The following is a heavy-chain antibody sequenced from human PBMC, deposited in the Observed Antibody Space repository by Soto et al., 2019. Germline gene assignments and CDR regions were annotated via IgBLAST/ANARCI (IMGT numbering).Heavy chain of an antibody. D-gene: IGHD3-3*01. CDR1: GYSISSGYY. CDR2: IYHSGST. V-gene: IGHV4-38-2*02. CDR3: ARDRITIFGVVIPYYYYYGMDV. Sequence: SETLSLTCAVSGYSISSGYYWGWIRQPPGKGLEWIGSIYHSGSTYYNPSLKSRVTISVDTSKNQFSLKLSSVTAADTAVYYCARDRITIFGVVIPYYYYYGMDVWGQGTTVTV. J-gene: IGHJ6*02.